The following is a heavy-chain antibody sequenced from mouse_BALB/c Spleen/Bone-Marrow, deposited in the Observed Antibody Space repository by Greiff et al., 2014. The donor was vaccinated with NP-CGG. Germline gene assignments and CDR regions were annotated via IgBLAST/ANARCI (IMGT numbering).Heavy chain of an antibody. CDR1: GYTFTSYV. CDR3: ARGGYYGTSLYRYFDV. V-gene: IGHV1-14*01. J-gene: IGHJ1*01. Sequence: VHVKQSGPELVKPGASVKMSCKASGYTFTSYVIHWVKQKPGQGLEWIGYINPYNDGTKYNEKFKGKATLTSDKSSSTAYMELSSLTSEDSAVYYCARGGYYGTSLYRYFDVWGAGTTVTVSS. D-gene: IGHD1-1*01. CDR2: INPYNDGT.